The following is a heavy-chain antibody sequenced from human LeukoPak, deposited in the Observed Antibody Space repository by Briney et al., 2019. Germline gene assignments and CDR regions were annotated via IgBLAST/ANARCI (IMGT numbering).Heavy chain of an antibody. CDR3: ARGAAAFLYYFDY. CDR2: IKQDGSEK. J-gene: IGHJ4*02. D-gene: IGHD6-13*01. V-gene: IGHV3-7*03. CDR1: GFTFSSYW. Sequence: GGSLRLSCAASGFTFSSYWMSWVRQAPGKGLEWVANIKQDGSEKYYVDSVKGRFSISRDNAKNSLYLQMNSLRAEDTAVYYCARGAAAFLYYFDYWGQGTLVTVSS.